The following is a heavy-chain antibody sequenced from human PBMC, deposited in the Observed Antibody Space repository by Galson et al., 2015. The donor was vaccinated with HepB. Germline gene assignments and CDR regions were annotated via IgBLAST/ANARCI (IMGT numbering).Heavy chain of an antibody. V-gene: IGHV3-30*03. Sequence: SLRLSCAASGFTFSSYGMHWVRQAPGKGLEWVAVISYDGSNKYYADSVKGRFTISRDNSKNTLYLQMNSLRAEDTAVYYCARAPVHAGRTMDVWGQGTTVTVSS. J-gene: IGHJ6*02. CDR3: ARAPVHAGRTMDV. CDR2: ISYDGSNK. CDR1: GFTFSSYG. D-gene: IGHD1-26*01.